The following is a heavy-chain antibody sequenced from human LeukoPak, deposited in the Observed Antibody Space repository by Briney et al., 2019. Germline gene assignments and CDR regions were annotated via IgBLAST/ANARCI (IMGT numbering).Heavy chain of an antibody. CDR3: ARESRDYYYDSSGNFDY. CDR2: IYYSGST. Sequence: SETLSLTCTVSGGSISSGGYYWSGIRQHPGKGLEWIGYIYYSGSTYYNPSLKSRVTISVDTSKNQFSLKLSSVTAEDTAVYYCARESRDYYYDSSGNFDYWGQGTLVTVSS. V-gene: IGHV4-31*03. CDR1: GGSISSGGYY. D-gene: IGHD3-22*01. J-gene: IGHJ4*02.